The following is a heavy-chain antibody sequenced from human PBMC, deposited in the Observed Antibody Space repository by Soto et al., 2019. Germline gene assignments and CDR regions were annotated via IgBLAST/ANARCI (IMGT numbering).Heavy chain of an antibody. J-gene: IGHJ3*02. CDR3: ARDHYDILPGYGGRAFDI. CDR2: ISSSSSYT. D-gene: IGHD3-9*01. Sequence: QVQLVESGGGLVKPGGSLRLSCAASGFTFSDYYMSWIRQAPGKGLEWVSYISSSSSYTNYADSVKGRFTISRDNAKNSLYLQMNSLRAEDTAVYYCARDHYDILPGYGGRAFDIWGQGTMVTVSS. V-gene: IGHV3-11*05. CDR1: GFTFSDYY.